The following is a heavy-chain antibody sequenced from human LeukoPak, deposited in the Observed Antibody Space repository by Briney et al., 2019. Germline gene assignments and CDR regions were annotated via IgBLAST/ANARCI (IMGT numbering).Heavy chain of an antibody. Sequence: SVKVSCKASGYTFTSYDINWVRQATGQGLEGMGWMNPNSGNTGYAQKFQGRVTMTRNTSISTAYMELSSLRSEDTAVYYCARRRSLRYFDYGMDVWGQGTTVTVSS. D-gene: IGHD3-9*01. V-gene: IGHV1-8*01. CDR3: ARRRSLRYFDYGMDV. CDR1: GYTFTSYD. CDR2: MNPNSGNT. J-gene: IGHJ6*02.